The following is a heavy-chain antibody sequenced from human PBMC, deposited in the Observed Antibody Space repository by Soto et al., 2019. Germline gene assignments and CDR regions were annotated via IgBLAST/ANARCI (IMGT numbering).Heavy chain of an antibody. CDR1: GFTFSSYG. D-gene: IGHD2-15*01. CDR3: AKEAYSGATSGAPFDY. Sequence: QVQLVESGGGVVQPGTSLRLACAASGFTFSSYGMHWVRQAPGKGLERVAIILFDGSNQYYADSVKGRFTISRDKSKNGVYLQTNGLRAEDKAVYYCAKEAYSGATSGAPFDYWGQGTLVTVSS. CDR2: ILFDGSNQ. J-gene: IGHJ4*02. V-gene: IGHV3-30*18.